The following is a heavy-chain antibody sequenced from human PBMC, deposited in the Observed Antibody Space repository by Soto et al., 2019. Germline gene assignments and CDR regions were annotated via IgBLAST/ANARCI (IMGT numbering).Heavy chain of an antibody. Sequence: EVHLVESGGGLVKPGGSLRLSCAVSGFTFSNAWMSWVRQAPGKGLEWVGRIKSKTDGGTTDYAAPVKGRFTISRDDSKDTLYLQMNSLKTEDTAVYYCTTDRHYSPVDCWGQGTLVTVSS. CDR3: TTDRHYSPVDC. D-gene: IGHD4-4*01. J-gene: IGHJ4*02. V-gene: IGHV3-15*01. CDR1: GFTFSNAW. CDR2: IKSKTDGGTT.